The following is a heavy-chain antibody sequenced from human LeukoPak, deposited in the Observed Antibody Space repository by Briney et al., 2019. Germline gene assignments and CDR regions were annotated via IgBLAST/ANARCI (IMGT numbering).Heavy chain of an antibody. CDR2: IYTSGST. V-gene: IGHV4-4*07. CDR1: GGSISSYY. J-gene: IGHJ2*01. Sequence: SETLSLTCTVSGGSISSYYWSWIRQPAGKGLEWIGHIYTSGSTNYNPSLKSRVTMSVDTSKNQFSLKLSSVTAADTAVYYCARDYMWFGELPLYWYFDLWGRGTLVTVSS. D-gene: IGHD3-10*01. CDR3: ARDYMWFGELPLYWYFDL.